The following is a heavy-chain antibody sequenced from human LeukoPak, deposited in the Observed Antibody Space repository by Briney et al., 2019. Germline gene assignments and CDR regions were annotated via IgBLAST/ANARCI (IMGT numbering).Heavy chain of an antibody. Sequence: GGSLRLSCAASGFTFSSYSRNWVRQAPGKGLEWVSGISWNSGSIGYADSVKGRFTISRDNAKNSLYLQMNSLRAEDMALYYCAKDSSGWLAYSDYWGQGTLVTVSS. CDR1: GFTFSSYS. V-gene: IGHV3-9*03. CDR2: ISWNSGSI. D-gene: IGHD6-19*01. CDR3: AKDSSGWLAYSDY. J-gene: IGHJ4*02.